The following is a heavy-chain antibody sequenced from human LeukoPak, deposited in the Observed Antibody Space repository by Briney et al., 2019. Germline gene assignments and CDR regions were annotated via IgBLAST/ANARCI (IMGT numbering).Heavy chain of an antibody. CDR3: ARDTNSSWGPSAFDI. V-gene: IGHV1-69*13. Sequence: ASVKVSCKASGGTFSSYAISWVRQAPGQGLEWMGGIIPIFGTANYAQKFQGRVTITADESTSTAYMELSSLRSEDTAVYYCARDTNSSWGPSAFDIWGQGTMVTVSS. J-gene: IGHJ3*02. CDR2: IIPIFGTA. D-gene: IGHD6-13*01. CDR1: GGTFSSYA.